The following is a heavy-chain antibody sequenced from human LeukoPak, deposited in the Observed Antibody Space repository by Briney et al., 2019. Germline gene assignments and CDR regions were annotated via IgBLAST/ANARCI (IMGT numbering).Heavy chain of an antibody. CDR1: GGSFSGYY. J-gene: IGHJ4*02. Sequence: SETLSLTCAVYGGSFSGYYWSWIRQPPGKGLEWIGEINHSGSTNYNPSLKSRVTISVDTSKNQFSLKLSSVTAADTAVYYCARAKPYYDFWSGYTSQIDYWGQGTLVTVSS. V-gene: IGHV4-34*01. CDR2: INHSGST. CDR3: ARAKPYYDFWSGYTSQIDY. D-gene: IGHD3-3*01.